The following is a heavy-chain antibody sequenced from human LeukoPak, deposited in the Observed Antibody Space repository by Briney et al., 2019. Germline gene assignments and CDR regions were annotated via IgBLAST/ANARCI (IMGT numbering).Heavy chain of an antibody. CDR1: GYTFTGYY. V-gene: IGHV1-2*02. CDR3: ARETEDTAMVTFDY. CDR2: INPNSGGT. J-gene: IGHJ4*02. Sequence: ASVKVSCKASGYTFTGYYMHWVRQAPGQGLEWMGWINPNSGGTNYAQKFQGRVTMTRDTSISTAYMELSRLRSDDTAVYHCARETEDTAMVTFDYWGQGTLVTVSS. D-gene: IGHD5-18*01.